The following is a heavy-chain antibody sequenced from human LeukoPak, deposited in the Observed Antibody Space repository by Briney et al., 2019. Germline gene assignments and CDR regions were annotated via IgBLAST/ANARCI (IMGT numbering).Heavy chain of an antibody. D-gene: IGHD4/OR15-4a*01. CDR2: IYYSGST. Sequence: PSETLSLTCTVSGGSISSYYWSWIRQPPGKGQEWIGYIYYSGSTIYNPSLKSRVTMSLDTSKNQFSLKLTSVTAADTAVYYCARRDYKYSSLDYWGQGTLVTVSS. V-gene: IGHV4-59*08. CDR3: ARRDYKYSSLDY. CDR1: GGSISSYY. J-gene: IGHJ4*02.